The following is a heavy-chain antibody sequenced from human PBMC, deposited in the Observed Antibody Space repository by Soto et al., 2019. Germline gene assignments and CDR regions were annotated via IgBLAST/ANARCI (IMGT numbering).Heavy chain of an antibody. Sequence: QVQLVQSGAEVKKPGSSVKVSCKASGGTFSSYTISWVRQATGQGIECMERIIPILGIANYAQKFQGRVTITAYKSTRTAYVELGILRCEGTAVYYCALIHLYCSCDSCTSKPRCSFYYWGQVTLVTVSS. J-gene: IGHJ4*02. V-gene: IGHV1-69*02. CDR2: IIPILGIA. CDR1: GGTFSSYT. D-gene: IGHD2-15*01. CDR3: ALIHLYCSCDSCTSKPRCSFYY.